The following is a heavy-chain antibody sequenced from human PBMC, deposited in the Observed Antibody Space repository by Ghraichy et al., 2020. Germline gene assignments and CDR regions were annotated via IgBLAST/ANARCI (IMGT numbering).Heavy chain of an antibody. V-gene: IGHV4-39*01. Sequence: SETLSLTCTVSGGSISSSSYYWGWIRQPPGKGLEWIGNIHYSGSTYYNPSLKSRLTISVDTSKNQFSLKLSSVTAADTAVYYCARHLTYAAGFWVSDYWGQGTLVTVSS. CDR2: IHYSGST. CDR3: ARHLTYAAGFWVSDY. J-gene: IGHJ4*02. D-gene: IGHD3-9*01. CDR1: GGSISSSSYY.